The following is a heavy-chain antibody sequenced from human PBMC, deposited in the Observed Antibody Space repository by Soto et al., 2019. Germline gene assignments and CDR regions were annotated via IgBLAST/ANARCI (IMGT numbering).Heavy chain of an antibody. CDR2: IWYDGSKT. CDR3: ARDLGSTNYYFDY. J-gene: IGHJ4*02. Sequence: GSLRLSCEASGFTFISYGFHFFRHSPGKGLEWVAVIWYDGSKTYYVESVKGRFTISRDNSKNTLYLQMNSLRAEDTAVYCCARDLGSTNYYFDYWGLGTLVTVSS. CDR1: GFTFISYG. V-gene: IGHV3-33*01. D-gene: IGHD5-12*01.